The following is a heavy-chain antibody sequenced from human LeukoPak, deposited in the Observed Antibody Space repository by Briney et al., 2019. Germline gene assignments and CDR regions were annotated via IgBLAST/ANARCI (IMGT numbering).Heavy chain of an antibody. D-gene: IGHD2-2*01. CDR1: GFTFSSYA. V-gene: IGHV3-30-3*01. CDR2: ISYDGSNK. J-gene: IGHJ4*02. CDR3: ASVGGYCSSTSCYGQNAQDY. Sequence: GGSLRLSCAASGFTFSSYAMHWVRQAPGKGLEWVAVISYDGSNKYYADSVKGRFTISRDNSKNTLYLQMNSLRAEDTAVYYCASVGGYCSSTSCYGQNAQDYWGQGTLVTVSS.